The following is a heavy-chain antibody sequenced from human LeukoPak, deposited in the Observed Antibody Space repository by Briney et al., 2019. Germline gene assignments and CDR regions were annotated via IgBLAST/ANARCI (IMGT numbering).Heavy chain of an antibody. CDR2: ITSDRNTI. CDR3: AKAAGLQYFQH. J-gene: IGHJ1*01. Sequence: QPGGSLRLSCAASGFDFSVYSMNWVRQAPGKGLEWISYITSDRNTIYYADSVRGRFTISRDNAKNTLYLQMNSLRAEDTAVYYCAKAAGLQYFQHWGQGTLVTVSS. D-gene: IGHD3/OR15-3a*01. V-gene: IGHV3-48*01. CDR1: GFDFSVYS.